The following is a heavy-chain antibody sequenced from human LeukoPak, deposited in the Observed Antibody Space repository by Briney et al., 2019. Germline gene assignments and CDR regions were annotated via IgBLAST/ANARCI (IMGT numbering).Heavy chain of an antibody. CDR1: GFTFSGYA. CDR2: ISGSGGGT. V-gene: IGHV3-23*01. CDR3: AKAGTEDGYNIYFDH. D-gene: IGHD5-24*01. Sequence: GGLRLSCAASGFTFSGYAMSWVRQAPGKGLEWVSLISGSGGGTYYADSVEGRFTIFRDNSKNTLYLQMNSLRAEDTAVYYCAKAGTEDGYNIYFDHWGQGTLVTVSS. J-gene: IGHJ4*02.